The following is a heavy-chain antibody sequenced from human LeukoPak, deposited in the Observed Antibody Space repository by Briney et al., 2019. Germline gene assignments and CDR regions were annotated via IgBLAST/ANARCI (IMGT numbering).Heavy chain of an antibody. D-gene: IGHD3-9*01. CDR1: GFTFSSYG. V-gene: IGHV3-30*18. Sequence: GGSLRLSCAASGFTFSSYGMHWVRQAPGKGLEWVAVISYDGSNKYYADSVKGRFTISRDNSKNTLYLQMNSLRAEDTALYYCAKGTDWLQAYFDYWGRGTLVTVSS. CDR3: AKGTDWLQAYFDY. J-gene: IGHJ4*02. CDR2: ISYDGSNK.